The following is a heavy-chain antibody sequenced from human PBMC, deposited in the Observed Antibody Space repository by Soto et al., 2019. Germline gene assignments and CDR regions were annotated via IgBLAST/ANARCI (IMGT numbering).Heavy chain of an antibody. CDR1: GGSVSGCF. V-gene: IGHV4-34*01. J-gene: IGHJ4*02. Sequence: PSESLSLTCAVYGGSVSGCFWSWIRQPPGKGLEWIGEINHSGTTSYSPSLDSRVTTSVDTSKNQFSLRLSSVTAADTAIYYCARRYCSDSYCSYFDYWGRGTLVTVSS. CDR3: ARRYCSDSYCSYFDY. D-gene: IGHD2-15*01. CDR2: INHSGTT.